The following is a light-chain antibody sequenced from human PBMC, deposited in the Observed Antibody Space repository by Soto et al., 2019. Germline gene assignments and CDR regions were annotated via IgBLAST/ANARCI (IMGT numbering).Light chain of an antibody. CDR3: QKYNDWPRT. CDR1: QSVSSSY. V-gene: IGKV3-15*01. J-gene: IGKJ1*01. CDR2: GAS. Sequence: EMVLTPSLGTLSFSPLYIATLSFSSSQSVSSSYLTWYQQKPGQAPRLLIYGASTRATDIPARFSGSGSGTEYTLTISSLQSEDFAFYYCQKYNDWPRTFGQGTKV.